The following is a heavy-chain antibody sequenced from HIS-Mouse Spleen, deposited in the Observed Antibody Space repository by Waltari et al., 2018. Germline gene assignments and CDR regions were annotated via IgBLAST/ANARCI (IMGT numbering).Heavy chain of an antibody. V-gene: IGHV4-39*07. J-gene: IGHJ2*01. CDR2: IYYSGST. CDR1: GGSISSSSYY. Sequence: QLQLQESGPGLVKPSETLSLTCTVSGGSISSSSYYWGWIRQPPWKGREWIGSIYYSGSTYYNPSLKSRVTISVDTSTSQFSLKLSSVTAADTAVYYCAREIPYSSSWYDWYFDLWGRGTLVTVSS. CDR3: AREIPYSSSWYDWYFDL. D-gene: IGHD6-13*01.